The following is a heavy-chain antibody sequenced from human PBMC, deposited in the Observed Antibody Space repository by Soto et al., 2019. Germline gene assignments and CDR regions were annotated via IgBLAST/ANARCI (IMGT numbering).Heavy chain of an antibody. CDR1: GGSFSGYY. J-gene: IGHJ4*02. Sequence: PSETLSLTCAVYGGSFSGYYWSWIRQPPGKGLEWIGEINHSGSTNYNPSLKSRVTISVDTSKNQFSLKLSSVTAADTAVYYCGRYGGSTVVTHWGQGTLVTVSS. V-gene: IGHV4-34*01. CDR2: INHSGST. CDR3: GRYGGSTVVTH. D-gene: IGHD4-17*01.